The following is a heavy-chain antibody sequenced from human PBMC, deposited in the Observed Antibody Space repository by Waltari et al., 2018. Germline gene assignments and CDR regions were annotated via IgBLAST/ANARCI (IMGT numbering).Heavy chain of an antibody. CDR3: ARGYPPLASNWFDP. J-gene: IGHJ5*02. V-gene: IGHV1-8*03. CDR1: GYTFTRYD. CDR2: MNPNSGNT. Sequence: QVQLVQSGAEVTQPGASVKVSCKASGYTFTRYDINWVRPATGQGLEWMGWMNPNSGNTGYAQKFQGRVTITRNTSISTAYMELSSLRSEDTAVYYCARGYPPLASNWFDPWGQGTLVTVSS.